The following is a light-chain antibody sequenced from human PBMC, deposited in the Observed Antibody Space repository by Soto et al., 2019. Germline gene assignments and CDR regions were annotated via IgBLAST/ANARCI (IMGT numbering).Light chain of an antibody. CDR1: PAINIY. J-gene: IGKJ3*01. CDR2: EAS. CDR3: QQYDNLPVT. V-gene: IGKV1-33*01. Sequence: DIQMTQSPSSLSASVGDRVTITCQASPAINIYLNWYQQKLGKAPNLLIYEASNLQKGVPSRFTVGGSGTHFTLTSTSLQPADSGTYYCQQYDNLPVTFGPGTKLDI.